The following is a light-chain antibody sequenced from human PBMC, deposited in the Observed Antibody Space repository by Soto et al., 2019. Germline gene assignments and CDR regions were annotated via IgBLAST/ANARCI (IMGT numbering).Light chain of an antibody. Sequence: IVMTQSPATVSVFPGERVTLSFRASQSVSGYLDWFHQKPGQAPRLVLLRIFTRAIGVPARFSGSGSGTEFTLTISSLQSEDFTVYSCLQYHNLWAFGQGTKVDIK. CDR3: LQYHNLWA. CDR1: QSVSGY. J-gene: IGKJ1*01. CDR2: RIF. V-gene: IGKV3-15*01.